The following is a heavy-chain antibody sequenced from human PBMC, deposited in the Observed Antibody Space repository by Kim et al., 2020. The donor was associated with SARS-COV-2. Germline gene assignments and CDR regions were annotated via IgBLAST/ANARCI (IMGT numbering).Heavy chain of an antibody. CDR2: ISNDETYK. V-gene: IGHV3-30*03. CDR3: ARAREKSFDY. J-gene: IGHJ4*02. CDR1: GFSFSSRG. Sequence: GGSLRLSCAASGFSFSSRGIHWVRQAPGKGLEWVAVISNDETYKNYADSMKGRFTISRDNSKNTVDLQMNSLRVEDTAVYYCARAREKSFDYWGQGTLVTVSS.